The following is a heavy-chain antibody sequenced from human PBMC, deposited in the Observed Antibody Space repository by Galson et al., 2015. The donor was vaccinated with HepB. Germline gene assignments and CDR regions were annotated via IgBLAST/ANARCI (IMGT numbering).Heavy chain of an antibody. CDR3: ARALLLWFGEANWFDP. CDR1: GYTFTSYA. CDR2: INAGNGNT. Sequence: SVKVSCKASGYTFTSYAMHWVRQAPGQRLEWMGWINAGNGNTKYSQKFQGRVTITRDTSASTAYMELSSLRSEDTAVYYCARALLLWFGEANWFDPWGQGTLVTVSS. J-gene: IGHJ5*02. D-gene: IGHD3-10*01. V-gene: IGHV1-3*01.